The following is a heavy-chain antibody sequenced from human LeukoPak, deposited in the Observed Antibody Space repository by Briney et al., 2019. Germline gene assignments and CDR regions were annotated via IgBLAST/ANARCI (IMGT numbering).Heavy chain of an antibody. Sequence: PSETLSLTCAVSAETFRGYYWTGIREPLGKGREWIGEMNHSGTTNYNTSLKSRVTISVATSKDQLSLKLTSVTAADTAVYSCARGVFVINIHGGAVGTFFDSWGQGSLVTVSS. CDR3: ARGVFVINIHGGAVGTFFDS. CDR1: AETFRGYY. J-gene: IGHJ4*02. CDR2: MNHSGTT. V-gene: IGHV4-34*01. D-gene: IGHD3-16*01.